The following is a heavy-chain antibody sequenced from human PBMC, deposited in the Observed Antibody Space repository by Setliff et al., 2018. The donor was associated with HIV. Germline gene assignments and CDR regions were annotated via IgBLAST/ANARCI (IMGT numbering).Heavy chain of an antibody. CDR1: GGSISSGGYY. J-gene: IGHJ4*02. V-gene: IGHV4-31*03. D-gene: IGHD5-18*01. Sequence: PSETLSLTCTVSGGSISSGGYYWTWIRQHPGKGLEWIGFIYYSGSTYYNPSLKSRVTISVDTSKNQFSLKLSSVTAADTAVYYCAGELRAMVVRIFDYWGQGTLVTVS. CDR3: AGELRAMVVRIFDY. CDR2: IYYSGST.